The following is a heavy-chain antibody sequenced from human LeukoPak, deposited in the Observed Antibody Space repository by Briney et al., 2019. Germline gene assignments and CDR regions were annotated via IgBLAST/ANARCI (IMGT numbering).Heavy chain of an antibody. CDR2: IIPILGIA. Sequence: SVKVSCKASGGTFSSYAISWVRQAPGQGLEWMGRIIPILGIANYAQKFQGRVTITADKSTSTAYMELSSLRSEDTAVYYCARDNRGEGTGYCSGGSCYWLVWGQGTLVTVSS. J-gene: IGHJ4*02. V-gene: IGHV1-69*04. CDR1: GGTFSSYA. CDR3: ARDNRGEGTGYCSGGSCYWLV. D-gene: IGHD2-15*01.